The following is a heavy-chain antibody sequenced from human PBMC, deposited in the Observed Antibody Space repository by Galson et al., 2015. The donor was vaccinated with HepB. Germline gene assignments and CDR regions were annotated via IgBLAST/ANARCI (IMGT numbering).Heavy chain of an antibody. CDR3: ARGSITGTDAFDV. CDR2: VYSGDNT. D-gene: IGHD1-20*01. V-gene: IGHV3-53*01. CDR1: GFNVISNY. J-gene: IGHJ3*01. Sequence: SLRLSCAASGFNVISNYMSWVRQAPGKGLEWVSIVYSGDNTHYADSVKGRFTISRDNSKNTLFLQMNSLRVEDTAVYFCARGSITGTDAFDVWGQGTMVTVSS.